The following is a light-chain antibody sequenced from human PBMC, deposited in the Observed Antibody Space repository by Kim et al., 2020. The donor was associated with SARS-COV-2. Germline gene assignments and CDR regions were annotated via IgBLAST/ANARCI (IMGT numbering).Light chain of an antibody. CDR3: QQYGSSPRT. J-gene: IGKJ1*01. V-gene: IGKV3-20*01. Sequence: SPGERPSLSCRASQSVSSSYLAWYQQKPGQAPRLLIYGASSRATGIPDRFSGSGSGTDFTLTISRLEPEDLAVYYCQQYGSSPRTFGQGTKVDIK. CDR1: QSVSSSY. CDR2: GAS.